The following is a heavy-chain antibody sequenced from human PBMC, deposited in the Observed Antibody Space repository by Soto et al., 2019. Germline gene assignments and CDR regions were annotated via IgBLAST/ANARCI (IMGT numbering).Heavy chain of an antibody. J-gene: IGHJ4*02. Sequence: GGSLRLSCATSGFIFSTYWMHWVRQAPGKGLEWVSNIKQDESEKYYVDSVKGRFTISRDNAKNTLYLQMNSLRAEDTAVYYCVRTSLVVAAATREDYWGQGTLVTVSS. D-gene: IGHD2-15*01. V-gene: IGHV3-7*01. CDR1: GFIFSTYW. CDR2: IKQDESEK. CDR3: VRTSLVVAAATREDY.